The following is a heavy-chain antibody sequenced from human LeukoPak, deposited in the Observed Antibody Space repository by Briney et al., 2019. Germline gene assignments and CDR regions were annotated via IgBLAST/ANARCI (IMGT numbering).Heavy chain of an antibody. Sequence: GSLRLSCAASGFTLSSYEMNWIRQSPGKGLEWIGEINHSGSTNYNPSLKSRVTISVDTSKNQFSLKLSSVTAADTAVYYCARGFWNFDLWGRGTLVTVSS. CDR1: GFTLSSYE. CDR3: ARGFWNFDL. V-gene: IGHV4-34*01. J-gene: IGHJ2*01. CDR2: INHSGST.